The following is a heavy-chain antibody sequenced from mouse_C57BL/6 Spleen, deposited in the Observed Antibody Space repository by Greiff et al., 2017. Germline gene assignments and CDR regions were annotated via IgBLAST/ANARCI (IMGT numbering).Heavy chain of an antibody. Sequence: QVQLKESGAELVKPGASVKLSCKASGYTFTEYTIHWVKQRSGQGLEWIGWFYPGSGSIKYNEKFKDKATLTADKSSSTVYMELSRLTSEDSAFYFCARHEDNGNSFDYWGQGTTLTVSS. J-gene: IGHJ2*01. CDR2: FYPGSGSI. D-gene: IGHD2-1*01. CDR3: ARHEDNGNSFDY. V-gene: IGHV1-62-2*01. CDR1: GYTFTEYT.